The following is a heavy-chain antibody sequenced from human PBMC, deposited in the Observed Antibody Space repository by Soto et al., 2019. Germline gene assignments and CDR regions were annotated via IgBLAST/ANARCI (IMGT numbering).Heavy chain of an antibody. J-gene: IGHJ4*02. CDR1: GYSFATTW. D-gene: IGHD1-26*01. CDR2: IYPGDFDT. Sequence: GESLKISCKASGYSFATTWIGWVRQTPGKGLEWMGIIYPGDFDTKYSPSFEGHVTMSVDTSISTAYLKWSSLRAEDTAIYYCAKGYSGSYYGVFDYWGQGTLVTVAS. V-gene: IGHV5-51*01. CDR3: AKGYSGSYYGVFDY.